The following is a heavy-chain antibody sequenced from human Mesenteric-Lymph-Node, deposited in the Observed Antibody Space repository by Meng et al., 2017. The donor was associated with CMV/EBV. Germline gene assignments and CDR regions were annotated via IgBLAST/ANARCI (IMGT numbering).Heavy chain of an antibody. Sequence: VRSGSYYWSGIRQAPGKGLEWIGYIYNSGSSNYNPSLKSRVTISRDTSKSQFSLKLSSVTAADTAVYYCARATYYYDLRMIAYYFDYWGQGILVTVSS. CDR2: IYNSGSS. V-gene: IGHV4-61*01. J-gene: IGHJ4*02. D-gene: IGHD3-22*01. CDR3: ARATYYYDLRMIAYYFDY. CDR1: VRSGSYY.